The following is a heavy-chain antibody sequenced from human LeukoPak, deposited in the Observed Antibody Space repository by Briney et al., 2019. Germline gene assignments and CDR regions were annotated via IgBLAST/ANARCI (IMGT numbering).Heavy chain of an antibody. J-gene: IGHJ4*02. Sequence: GGSLRLSCAASGFTFSSYGMHWVRQAPGKGLEWVAVISYDGSNKYYADSVKGRFTISRDNAKNSLYLQMNSLRAEDTAVYYCASTTTYYYDSSGRDFDYWGQGTLVTVSS. CDR3: ASTTTYYYDSSGRDFDY. CDR1: GFTFSSYG. D-gene: IGHD3-22*01. CDR2: ISYDGSNK. V-gene: IGHV3-30*03.